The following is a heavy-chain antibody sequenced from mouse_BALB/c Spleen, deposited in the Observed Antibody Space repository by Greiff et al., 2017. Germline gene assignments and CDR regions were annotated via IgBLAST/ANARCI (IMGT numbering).Heavy chain of an antibody. CDR3: ARGGYGYDYAMDY. V-gene: IGHV1-55*01. CDR2: IYPGSGST. CDR1: GYNFTSYW. Sequence: QVQLQQPGAELVKPGTSVKLSCKASGYNFTSYWINWVKLRPGQGLEWIGDIYPGSGSTNYNEKFKSKATLTVDTSSSTAYMQLSSLASEDSALYYCARGGYGYDYAMDYWGQGTSVTVSS. J-gene: IGHJ4*01. D-gene: IGHD1-2*01.